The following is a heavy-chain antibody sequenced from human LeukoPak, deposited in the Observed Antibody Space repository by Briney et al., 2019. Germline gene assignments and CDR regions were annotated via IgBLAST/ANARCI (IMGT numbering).Heavy chain of an antibody. V-gene: IGHV3-30*02. Sequence: GGSLRLSCAASGFTFSSYGMHWVRQAPGKGLEWVAFIRYDGSNKYYADSVKGRFTISRDNAKNSLYLQMNSLRAEDTAVYYCARHYYGSGKTYFRPNYFDYWGQGTLVTVSS. CDR3: ARHYYGSGKTYFRPNYFDY. J-gene: IGHJ4*02. CDR1: GFTFSSYG. CDR2: IRYDGSNK. D-gene: IGHD3-10*01.